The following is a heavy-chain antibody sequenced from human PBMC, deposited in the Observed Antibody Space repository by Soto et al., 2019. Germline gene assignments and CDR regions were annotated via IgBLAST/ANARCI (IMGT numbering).Heavy chain of an antibody. D-gene: IGHD3-3*01. Sequence: ASVKVSCKASGGTFSSYAISWVRQAPGQGLEWMGGIIPIFGTANCAQKFEGRVTITADKSTSTAYMELSSLRSEDTAAYYCARAYSFWSGYYTGMFLQYWGKGPLVTVSS. J-gene: IGHJ4*02. CDR2: IIPIFGTA. CDR1: GGTFSSYA. CDR3: ARAYSFWSGYYTGMFLQY. V-gene: IGHV1-69*06.